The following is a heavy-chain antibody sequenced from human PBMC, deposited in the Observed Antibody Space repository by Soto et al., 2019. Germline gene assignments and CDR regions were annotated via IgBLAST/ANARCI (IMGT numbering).Heavy chain of an antibody. CDR1: GYTFTSYG. CDR3: ARDLGGWEDY. J-gene: IGHJ4*02. V-gene: IGHV1-18*01. CDR2: ISAYNGNT. Sequence: QVQLVQSGAEVKKPGASVKVSCKASGYTFTSYGISWVRQAPGQGLEWMGWISAYNGNTYHAHKLQRRVTMTTDTSTSTAYMGLRSLRSADTAVYYCARDLGGWEDYWGQGTLVTVSS. D-gene: IGHD6-19*01.